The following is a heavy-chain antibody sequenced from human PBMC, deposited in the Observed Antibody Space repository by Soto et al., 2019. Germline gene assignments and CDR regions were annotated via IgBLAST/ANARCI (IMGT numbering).Heavy chain of an antibody. Sequence: GGSLRLSCAASGFTFSSYAMHWVRQAPGKGLEWVAVISYDGSNKYYADSVKGRFTISRDNSKNTLYLQMNSLRAEDTAVYYCAREFGSSQYYFDYRAQRTLVTVSS. J-gene: IGHJ4*02. CDR1: GFTFSSYA. CDR2: ISYDGSNK. D-gene: IGHD1-26*01. V-gene: IGHV3-30-3*01. CDR3: AREFGSSQYYFDY.